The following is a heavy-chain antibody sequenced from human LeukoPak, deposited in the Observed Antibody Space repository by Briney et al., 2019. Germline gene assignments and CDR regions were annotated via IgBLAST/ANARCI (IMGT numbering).Heavy chain of an antibody. CDR3: ARHSSGYMGNDY. J-gene: IGHJ4*02. CDR1: GGSFSGYY. V-gene: IGHV4-34*01. D-gene: IGHD3-22*01. CDR2: INHSGST. Sequence: SETLSLTCAAYGGSFSGYYRSWIRQPPGKGLEWIGEINHSGSTNYNPSLNSRVTISVDTSKNQFSLKLSSVTAADTAVYYCARHSSGYMGNDYWGQGTLVTVSS.